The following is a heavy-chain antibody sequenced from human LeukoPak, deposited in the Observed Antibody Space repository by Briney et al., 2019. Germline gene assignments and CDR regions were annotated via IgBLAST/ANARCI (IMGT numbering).Heavy chain of an antibody. CDR2: IKFDESEK. CDR3: SRVTTNGYFEY. J-gene: IGHJ4*02. V-gene: IGHV3-7*04. CDR1: GFTFSSFW. D-gene: IGHD1-1*01. Sequence: GGSLRLSCAASGFTFSSFWMGWVRQAPGKGLEWVASIKFDESEKHHVDSVEGRSIISRDNAKSSLYLQMNSLRAEDTAVYFCSRVTTNGYFEYWGQGTLVTVSS.